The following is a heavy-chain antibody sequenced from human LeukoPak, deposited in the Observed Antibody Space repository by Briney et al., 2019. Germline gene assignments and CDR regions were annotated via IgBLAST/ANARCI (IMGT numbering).Heavy chain of an antibody. CDR1: GFTFSDYY. J-gene: IGHJ4*02. CDR3: ARPTIAAAGNFEY. CDR2: ISSFSNFR. D-gene: IGHD6-13*01. V-gene: IGHV3-11*03. Sequence: PGGSLRLSCAASGFTFSDYYMSWIRQAPGKGLEWVSHISSFSNFRSYADSVKGRFTISRDNAENSLYLQVNSLRAEDTAVYYCARPTIAAAGNFEYWGQGTLVTVSS.